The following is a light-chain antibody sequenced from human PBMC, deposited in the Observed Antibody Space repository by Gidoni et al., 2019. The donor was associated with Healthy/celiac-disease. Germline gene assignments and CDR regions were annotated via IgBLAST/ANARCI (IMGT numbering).Light chain of an antibody. CDR3: MQATQFPRT. CDR1: QS. J-gene: IGKJ1*01. CDR2: KIS. Sequence: DIVMTQTPLSSPVTLGQPASISCRSSQSQQRPGQPPRLLIYKISNRFSGVPDRFSGSGAGTDFRLKISRVEAEDVGVYYCMQATQFPRTFGQGTKVEIK. V-gene: IGKV2-24*01.